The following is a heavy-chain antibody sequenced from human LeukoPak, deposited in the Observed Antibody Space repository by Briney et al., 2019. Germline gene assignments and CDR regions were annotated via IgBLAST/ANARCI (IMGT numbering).Heavy chain of an antibody. V-gene: IGHV4-34*01. CDR2: INHSGST. CDR3: ARGLRREWELLSLDY. Sequence: SETLSLTCAVYGGSFSGYYWSCIPQPLGKGVEWIGEINHSGSTNYNPSLKSRVTISVDTSKNQFSVKLSSGTAADTPVYYCARGLRREWELLSLDYWGQGTLVTVSS. CDR1: GGSFSGYY. J-gene: IGHJ4*02. D-gene: IGHD1-26*01.